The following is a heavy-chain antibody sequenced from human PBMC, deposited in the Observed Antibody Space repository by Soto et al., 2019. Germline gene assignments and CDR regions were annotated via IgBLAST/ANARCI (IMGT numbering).Heavy chain of an antibody. CDR2: IYHSGST. CDR1: GGSISSGGGP. V-gene: IGHV4-30-2*01. J-gene: IGHJ4*02. D-gene: IGHD5-12*01. Sequence: SEPLSVRCAVSGGSISSGGGPRSWLRQPPGKGLEWIGYIYHSGSTYYNPSLKSRVTISVDRSKNQFSLKLSSVTAADTAVYYCAAGGGLPRYYWGQGTLVTVSS. CDR3: AAGGGLPRYY.